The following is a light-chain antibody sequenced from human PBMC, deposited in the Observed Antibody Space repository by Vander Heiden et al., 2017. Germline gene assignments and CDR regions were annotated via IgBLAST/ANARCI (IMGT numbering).Light chain of an antibody. Sequence: EMVLTHSPASLSLSPGERATLSCRASQSVSSSYLAWYQHKPGQAPRLLIYSASSRATGIPDRFSGSGSGTDFTLTISRLEPEDFALYYCQQYGTSPWTFGQGTKVEIK. J-gene: IGKJ1*01. CDR3: QQYGTSPWT. CDR1: QSVSSSY. V-gene: IGKV3-20*01. CDR2: SAS.